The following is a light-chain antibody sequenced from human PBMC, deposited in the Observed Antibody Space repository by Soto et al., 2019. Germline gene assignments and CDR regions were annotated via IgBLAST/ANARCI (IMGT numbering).Light chain of an antibody. CDR3: QQYGSSSAWT. CDR2: GAS. J-gene: IGKJ1*01. CDR1: QSVSSSY. V-gene: IGKV3-20*01. Sequence: ELVLTQSPGTLSLSPGERATLSCRASQSVSSSYLAWYQQKPGQAPRLLIYGASSRATGIPDRISGSGSGTDFTLTISRLEPEDFAVYYCQQYGSSSAWTFGQGTKVEIK.